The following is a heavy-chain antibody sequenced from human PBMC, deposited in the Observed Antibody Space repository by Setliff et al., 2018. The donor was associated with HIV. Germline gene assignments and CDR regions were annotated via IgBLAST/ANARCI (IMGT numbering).Heavy chain of an antibody. J-gene: IGHJ4*02. V-gene: IGHV3-30*04. CDR2: ISYDGSNK. D-gene: IGHD5-18*01. Sequence: GGSLRLSCEASGFYFRGYAMHWVRQAPGKGLEWVAVISYDGSNKYYADSVKGRFTISRDNAQSTLYLHMNSLRGEDTAVYYCAAGYNYAQVNNWGQGTLVTVSS. CDR1: GFYFRGYA. CDR3: AAGYNYAQVNN.